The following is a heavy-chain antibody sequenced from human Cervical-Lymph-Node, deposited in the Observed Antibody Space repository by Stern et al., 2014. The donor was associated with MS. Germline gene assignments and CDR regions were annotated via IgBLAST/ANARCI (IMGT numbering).Heavy chain of an antibody. J-gene: IGHJ5*02. D-gene: IGHD3-10*01. CDR3: ARDGTAVSVSGIWFDP. V-gene: IGHV1-69*01. Sequence: VQLLESGTELKKPWSSVKVSCKASGGSFSCGAISWGRQGPGQGLEWMREMLPIFATPNHAQKFKGRVTISADASTSQVSMELRNLTSDDTAVYYCARDGTAVSVSGIWFDPWGQGTLVTVSS. CDR2: MLPIFATP. CDR1: GGSFSCGA.